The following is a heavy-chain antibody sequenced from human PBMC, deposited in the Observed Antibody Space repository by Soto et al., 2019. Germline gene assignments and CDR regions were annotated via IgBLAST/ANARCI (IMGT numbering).Heavy chain of an antibody. J-gene: IGHJ6*02. CDR3: ARSYVVVPAVVRAHGMDV. D-gene: IGHD2-2*01. Sequence: WTWIRQHPGKGLEWIGYIYYSGSTYYNPSLKSRVTISLDTSKNQFSLNLSSVTAADTAVYYYARSYVVVPAVVRAHGMDVWGQGTTVTVSS. V-gene: IGHV4-31*02. CDR2: IYYSGST.